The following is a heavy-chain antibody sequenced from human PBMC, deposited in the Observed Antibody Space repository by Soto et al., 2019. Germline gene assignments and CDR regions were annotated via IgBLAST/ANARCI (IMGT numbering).Heavy chain of an antibody. D-gene: IGHD1-26*01. CDR3: ARSSGGNFGIIIEGPNWFDP. V-gene: IGHV1-46*01. J-gene: IGHJ5*02. CDR1: RDTFTSYY. Sequence: ASVKVSCKAPRDTFTSYYINWVRQAPGQGLEWMGVINPHGGSTAYAQKFKGRVTLTRDTSASTVHMEVSSLTSEDTAMYYCARSSGGNFGIIIEGPNWFDPWGQGTLVTVSS. CDR2: INPHGGST.